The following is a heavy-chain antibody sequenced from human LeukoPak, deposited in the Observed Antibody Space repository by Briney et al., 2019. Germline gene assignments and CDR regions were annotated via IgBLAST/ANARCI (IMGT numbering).Heavy chain of an antibody. D-gene: IGHD6-13*01. CDR1: GFTFSSYW. V-gene: IGHV3-7*01. J-gene: IGHJ4*02. CDR2: IKQDGREK. CDR3: ARDRWDVSSSWYDY. Sequence: GGSLRPSCAASGFTFSSYWMSWVRQAPGKGLEWVANIKQDGREKYYVDSVQGRFTISRDNAKNSLYLQMNSLRAEDTAVYYCARDRWDVSSSWYDYWGQGTLVTVSS.